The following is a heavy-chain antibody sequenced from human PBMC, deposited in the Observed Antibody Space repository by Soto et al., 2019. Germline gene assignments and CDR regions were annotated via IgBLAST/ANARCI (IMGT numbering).Heavy chain of an antibody. CDR1: GGSISSGGYS. J-gene: IGHJ1*01. V-gene: IGHV4-30-2*01. CDR3: ARGLCNDVFQY. D-gene: IGHD1-1*01. CDR2: VHHTGST. Sequence: QVQLQESGSRLLKPSQTLSLTCAVSGGSISSGGYSWTWIRQPPGKGLEWIGYVHHTGSTTYNPSPKTRVNIPVDRPNNQFSLTLTSATAGDSAVYYCARGLCNDVFQYWGLGILVTVSS.